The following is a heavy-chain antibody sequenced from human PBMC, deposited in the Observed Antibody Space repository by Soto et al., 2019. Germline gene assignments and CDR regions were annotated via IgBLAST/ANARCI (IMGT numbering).Heavy chain of an antibody. V-gene: IGHV4-61*08. Sequence: TSETLSLTCTVSGGSISSGEYYWTWIRQPPGKGLEWIGYIYYSGSTNYNPSLKSRVTISVDTSKNQFSLKLSSVTAADTAVYYCARGVYCSSTTCYWGMDVWGQGTTVTVSS. CDR1: GGSISSGEYY. CDR3: ARGVYCSSTTCYWGMDV. J-gene: IGHJ6*02. CDR2: IYYSGST. D-gene: IGHD2-2*01.